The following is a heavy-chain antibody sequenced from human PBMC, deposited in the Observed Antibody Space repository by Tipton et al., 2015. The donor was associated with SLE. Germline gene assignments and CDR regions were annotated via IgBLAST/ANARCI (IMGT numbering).Heavy chain of an antibody. Sequence: SLRLSCAASGFTFSSYAMHWVRQAPGKGLEWVAVISYDGSNKYYADSVKGRFTISRDNSKNTLYLQMNSLRAEDTAVYYCARGPPRGYVGPEYFQHWGQGTLVTVSS. CDR3: ARGPPRGYVGPEYFQH. V-gene: IGHV3-30*04. D-gene: IGHD6-25*01. CDR2: ISYDGSNK. J-gene: IGHJ1*01. CDR1: GFTFSSYA.